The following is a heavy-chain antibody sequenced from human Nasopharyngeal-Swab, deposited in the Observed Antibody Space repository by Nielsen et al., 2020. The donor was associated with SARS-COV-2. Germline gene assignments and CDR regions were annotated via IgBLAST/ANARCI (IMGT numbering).Heavy chain of an antibody. D-gene: IGHD3-9*01. CDR1: GFTFSSNA. Sequence: GGSLRPSCAASGFTFSSNARSGVRKAPGKGLEWVSAISGSGGSTYYADSVKGGFTISRDNSKNTLYLQMNSLRAEDTAVYYCAKLASILTGYPDYWGQGPLVTVSS. CDR3: AKLASILTGYPDY. CDR2: ISGSGGST. J-gene: IGHJ4*02. V-gene: IGHV3-23*01.